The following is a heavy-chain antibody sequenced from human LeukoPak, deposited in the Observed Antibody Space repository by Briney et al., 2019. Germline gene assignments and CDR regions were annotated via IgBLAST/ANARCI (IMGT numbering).Heavy chain of an antibody. D-gene: IGHD2-15*01. J-gene: IGHJ6*04. Sequence: KPSETLSLTCAVYGGSFSAYYWSWIRQPPGKGPEWIGEIDHSGSTNYNPSLKSRVTMSVDTSKNQFSLKLNSVTAADTAVYYCARGGRFAPIVVVVAATQLMDVWGKGTTVTVSS. CDR2: IDHSGST. CDR1: GGSFSAYY. V-gene: IGHV4-34*01. CDR3: ARGGRFAPIVVVVAATQLMDV.